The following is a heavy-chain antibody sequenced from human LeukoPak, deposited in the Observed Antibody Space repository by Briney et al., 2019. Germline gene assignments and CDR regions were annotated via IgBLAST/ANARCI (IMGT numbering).Heavy chain of an antibody. D-gene: IGHD5-18*01. CDR3: AREIREGLPYFDY. J-gene: IGHJ4*02. Sequence: ASVKVSCKTSGYTFTGYYIHWVRQAPGQGLEWMGWINPNIGGTRYAQKFQGRVTMTMDTSITTAYMEVSRLRSDDAAVYYCAREIREGLPYFDYWGQGTPVTVSS. V-gene: IGHV1-2*02. CDR1: GYTFTGYY. CDR2: INPNIGGT.